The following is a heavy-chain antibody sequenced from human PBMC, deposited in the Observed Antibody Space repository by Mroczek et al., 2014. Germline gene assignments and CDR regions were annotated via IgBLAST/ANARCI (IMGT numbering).Heavy chain of an antibody. J-gene: IGHJ3*02. CDR2: IYYSGST. CDR1: GGSISSYY. CDR3: ARAGYYDSSGYYALAFDI. D-gene: IGHD3-22*01. V-gene: IGHV4-59*01. Sequence: VQLVQSGPGLVKPSETLSLTCTVSGGSISSYYWSWIRQPPGKGLEWIGYIYYSGSTNYNPSLKSRVTISVDTSKNQFSLKLSSVTAADTAVYYCARAGYYDSSGYYALAFDIWGQGTMVTVSS.